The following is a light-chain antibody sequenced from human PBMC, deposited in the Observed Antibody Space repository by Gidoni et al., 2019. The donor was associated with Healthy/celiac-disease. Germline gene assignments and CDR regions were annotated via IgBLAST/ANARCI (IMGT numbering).Light chain of an antibody. CDR1: SSDVGGYNY. Sequence: QSALTQPASVSGSPGQSITISCTGTSSDVGGYNYVSWYHQHPGKAPKLMIYDVSNRPSRVSNRFSGTKSGNTASLTISGLQAEDEADYYCSSYTSSSTVVFGGGTKLTVL. CDR3: SSYTSSSTVV. J-gene: IGLJ2*01. V-gene: IGLV2-14*03. CDR2: DVS.